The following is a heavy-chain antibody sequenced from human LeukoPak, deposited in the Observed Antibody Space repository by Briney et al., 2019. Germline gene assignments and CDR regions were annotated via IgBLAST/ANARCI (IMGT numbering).Heavy chain of an antibody. J-gene: IGHJ4*02. CDR3: AKDYDSSGYYFPVGY. CDR1: GFTVSSNY. V-gene: IGHV3-23*01. D-gene: IGHD3-22*01. Sequence: GGSLRLSCAASGFTVSSNYMSWVRQAPGKGLEWVSAISGSGGSTYYADSVKGRFTISRDNSKNTLYLQMNSLRAEDTAVYYCAKDYDSSGYYFPVGYWGQGTLVTVSS. CDR2: ISGSGGST.